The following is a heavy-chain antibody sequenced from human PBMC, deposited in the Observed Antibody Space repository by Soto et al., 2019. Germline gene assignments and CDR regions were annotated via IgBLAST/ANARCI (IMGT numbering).Heavy chain of an antibody. Sequence: SSETLSLTCTVSGGSISSSSYYWGWIRQPPGKGLEWIGSIYYSGSTYYNPSLKSRVTISVDTSKNQFSLKLSSVTAADTAVYYCARHSLRFLEWPPIGYGMDVWGQGTTVTVSS. J-gene: IGHJ6*02. D-gene: IGHD3-3*01. V-gene: IGHV4-39*01. CDR1: GGSISSSSYY. CDR2: IYYSGST. CDR3: ARHSLRFLEWPPIGYGMDV.